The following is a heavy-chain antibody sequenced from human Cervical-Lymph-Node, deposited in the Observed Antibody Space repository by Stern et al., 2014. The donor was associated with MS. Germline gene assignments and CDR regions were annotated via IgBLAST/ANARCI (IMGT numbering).Heavy chain of an antibody. V-gene: IGHV3-7*01. Sequence: EMQLVESGGGLVQPGGSLRLSCGASGVTFSNFWMGWVRQAPGKGPEWVANIKQDGTEKHYVDSVKGRFTISRDNAKKSLYLQMNSLRAEDTAVYYCARGAFWGQGTTVTVSS. CDR1: GVTFSNFW. CDR3: ARGAF. CDR2: IKQDGTEK. J-gene: IGHJ6*02. D-gene: IGHD3-16*01.